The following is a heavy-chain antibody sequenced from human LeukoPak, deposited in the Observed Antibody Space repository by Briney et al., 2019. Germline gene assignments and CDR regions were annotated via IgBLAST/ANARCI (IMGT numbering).Heavy chain of an antibody. J-gene: IGHJ4*02. Sequence: GGSLRLPCAASGFTFSSYAMSWVRQAPGKGLEWVSAISASGGSTYYADSVKGRFTISRDNSKNTLYLQMNSLRAEDTAVYYCAKVIWFGELFFDYWGQGTLVTVSS. CDR2: ISASGGST. V-gene: IGHV3-23*01. CDR3: AKVIWFGELFFDY. D-gene: IGHD3-10*01. CDR1: GFTFSSYA.